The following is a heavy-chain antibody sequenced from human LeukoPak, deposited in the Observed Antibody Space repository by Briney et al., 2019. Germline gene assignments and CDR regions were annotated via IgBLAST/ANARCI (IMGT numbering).Heavy chain of an antibody. V-gene: IGHV3-74*01. CDR1: GFTFSSYW. Sequence: PGGSLRLSCAASGFTFSSYWMHWVRQAPGKGLVWVSRINSDGSSTSYADSVKGRFTISRDNAKNTLYLQMNSPRAEDTAVYYCARGDGSSWYSFDYWGQGTLVTVSS. J-gene: IGHJ4*02. CDR2: INSDGSST. D-gene: IGHD6-13*01. CDR3: ARGDGSSWYSFDY.